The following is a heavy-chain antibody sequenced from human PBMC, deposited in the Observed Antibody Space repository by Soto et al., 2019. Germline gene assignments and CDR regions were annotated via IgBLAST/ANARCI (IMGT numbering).Heavy chain of an antibody. J-gene: IGHJ4*02. Sequence: PSQTLSLTCTVSGGSISSYYWSWIRQPPGKGLEWIGEINHSGSTNYNPSLKSRVTISVDTSKNQFSLKLSSVTAADTAVYYCARARGSYSSSRPLDYWGQGTLVTVSS. CDR1: GGSISSYY. V-gene: IGHV4-34*01. CDR2: INHSGST. D-gene: IGHD6-13*01. CDR3: ARARGSYSSSRPLDY.